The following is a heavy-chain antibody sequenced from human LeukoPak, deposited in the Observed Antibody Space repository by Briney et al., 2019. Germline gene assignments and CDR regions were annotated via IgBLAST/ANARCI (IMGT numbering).Heavy chain of an antibody. CDR1: GGSISTYS. CDR2: IYYSGNT. Sequence: PSETLSLTCTVSGGSISTYSCSWIRQPPGKGLEWIGYIYYSGNTNYNPSLKSRVTISVDTSKNQFSLKLSSVTAADTAVYYCARVRLVGYDILTGYYSFDYWGQGTLVTVSS. J-gene: IGHJ4*02. D-gene: IGHD3-9*01. V-gene: IGHV4-59*01. CDR3: ARVRLVGYDILTGYYSFDY.